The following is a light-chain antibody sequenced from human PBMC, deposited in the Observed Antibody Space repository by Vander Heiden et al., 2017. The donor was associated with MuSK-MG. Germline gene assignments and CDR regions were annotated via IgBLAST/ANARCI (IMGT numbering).Light chain of an antibody. CDR3: CSYAGNYTWL. CDR2: DVT. CDR1: SGDVGGYNY. V-gene: IGLV2-11*01. J-gene: IGLJ2*01. Sequence: QSALTQPRSVSGSPGQAVTISCTGSSGDVGGYNYVSWYQQHPGKAPKVVTYDVTSRPPWVPDRFSGSKSGNTASLTISGLQADDEADYYCCSYAGNYTWLFGGGTKLTVL.